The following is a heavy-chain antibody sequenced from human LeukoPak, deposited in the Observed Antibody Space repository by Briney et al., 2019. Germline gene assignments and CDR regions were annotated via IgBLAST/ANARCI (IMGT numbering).Heavy chain of an antibody. D-gene: IGHD1-26*01. Sequence: PGGSLRLSCAASGFTFSSYWMHWVRQAPGKGLVWVSRINSDGSSTSYADSVKGRFTISRDNAKNTLYLQMNSLRAEDTAVYYCARAMNIKVGATSFDYWGQGTQVTVSS. V-gene: IGHV3-74*01. CDR2: INSDGSST. CDR1: GFTFSSYW. J-gene: IGHJ4*02. CDR3: ARAMNIKVGATSFDY.